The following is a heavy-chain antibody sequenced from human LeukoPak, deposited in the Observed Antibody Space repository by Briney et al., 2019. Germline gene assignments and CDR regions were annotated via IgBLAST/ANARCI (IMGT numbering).Heavy chain of an antibody. Sequence: SETLSLTCTVSGGSISSSSYYWGWIRQPPGKGLEWIGSIYYSGSTYYNASLQSRVTISIETSKNQISLRLNSMTAADTAIYYCAKSGGYGLIDYWGQGTLVTVSS. D-gene: IGHD1-26*01. V-gene: IGHV4-39*01. CDR1: GGSISSSSYY. CDR2: IYYSGST. CDR3: AKSGGYGLIDY. J-gene: IGHJ4*02.